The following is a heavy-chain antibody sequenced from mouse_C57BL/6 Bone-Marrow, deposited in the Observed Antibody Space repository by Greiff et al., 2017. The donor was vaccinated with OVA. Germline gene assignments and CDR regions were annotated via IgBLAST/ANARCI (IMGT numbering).Heavy chain of an antibody. Sequence: DVHLVESGGDLVKPGGSLKLSCAASGFTFSSYGMSWVRQTPDKRLEWVATISSGGSYTYYPDSVKGRFTISRDNAKNTLYLQMSSLKSEDTAMYYCARHGVPGYFDVWGTGTTVTVSS. CDR2: ISSGGSYT. CDR1: GFTFSSYG. CDR3: ARHGVPGYFDV. J-gene: IGHJ1*03. V-gene: IGHV5-6*01.